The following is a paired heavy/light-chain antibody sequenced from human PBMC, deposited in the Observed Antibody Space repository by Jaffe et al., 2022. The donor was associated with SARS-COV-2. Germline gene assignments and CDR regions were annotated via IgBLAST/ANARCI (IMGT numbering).Light chain of an antibody. CDR3: AAWDDSLSGRWV. Sequence: QSVLTQPPSASGTPGQRVTISCSGSSSNIGSNYVYWYQQLPGTAPKLLIYRNNQRPSGVPDRFSGSKSGTSASLAISGLRSEDEADYYCAAWDDSLSGRWVFGGGTKLTVL. CDR1: SSNIGSNY. J-gene: IGLJ3*02. CDR2: RNN. V-gene: IGLV1-47*01.
Heavy chain of an antibody. CDR3: AVIPPPPDSSGYYHDFDY. J-gene: IGHJ4*02. CDR1: GGSISSSSYY. V-gene: IGHV4-39*01. CDR2: IYYSGST. D-gene: IGHD3-22*01. Sequence: QLQLQESGPGLVKPSETLSLTCTVSGGSISSSSYYWGWIRQPPGKGLEWIGSIYYSGSTYYNPSLKSRVTISVDTSKNQFSLKLSSVTAADTAVYYCAVIPPPPDSSGYYHDFDYWGQGTLVTVSS.